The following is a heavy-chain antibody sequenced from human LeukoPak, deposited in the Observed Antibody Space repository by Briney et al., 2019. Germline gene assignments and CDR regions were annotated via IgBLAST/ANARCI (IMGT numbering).Heavy chain of an antibody. Sequence: GGSLRLSWAAAGLMFIDYYVDWVRQAPGKGLEWVGRIRNIAKSYSTHYAASVKGRFTISRDDSKNSLYLQMDSVKTEGTSIYYCARAYSYGPFDYWGQGTLVTVSS. J-gene: IGHJ4*02. CDR2: IRNIAKSYST. CDR3: ARAYSYGPFDY. D-gene: IGHD5-18*01. CDR1: GLMFIDYY. V-gene: IGHV3-72*01.